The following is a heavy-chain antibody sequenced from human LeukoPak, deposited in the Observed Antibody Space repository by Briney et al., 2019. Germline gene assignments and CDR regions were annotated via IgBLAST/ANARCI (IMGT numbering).Heavy chain of an antibody. CDR3: AKDLLDHNWFDP. CDR2: ISGSGGST. CDR1: GFTFSSYA. J-gene: IGHJ5*02. V-gene: IGHV3-23*01. Sequence: PGGSLRLSCAAAGFTFSSYAMSWVRQAPGKGLEWVSAISGSGGSTYYADSVKGRFTISRDNSKNTLYLQMNSLRAEDTAVYYCAKDLLDHNWFDPWGQGTLVTVSS.